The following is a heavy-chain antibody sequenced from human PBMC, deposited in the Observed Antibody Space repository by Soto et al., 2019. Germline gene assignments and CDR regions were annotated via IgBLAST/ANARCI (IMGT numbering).Heavy chain of an antibody. CDR2: INDSGNI. CDR1: GGSFSGYQ. CDR3: ARGLILWFGELSRRGGYYYYMDV. D-gene: IGHD3-10*01. V-gene: IGHV4-34*01. J-gene: IGHJ6*03. Sequence: QVQLQQWGAGLLKPSETLSLTCAVYGGSFSGYQWSWIRQTPGKGLEWIGEINDSGNINYNPSLKSRVTILIDTPKKQIYLKLISVTAADTAVYYCARGLILWFGELSRRGGYYYYMDVWGKGTTVTVSS.